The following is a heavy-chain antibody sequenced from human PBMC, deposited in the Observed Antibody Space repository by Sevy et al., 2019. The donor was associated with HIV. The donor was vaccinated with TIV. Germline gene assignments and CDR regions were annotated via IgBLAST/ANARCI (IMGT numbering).Heavy chain of an antibody. D-gene: IGHD3-16*01. CDR2: ISGSGDNT. V-gene: IGHV3-23*01. CDR3: AKCLCTSIDADYYYYMDV. J-gene: IGHJ6*03. CDR1: GFTFSSYA. Sequence: GGSLRLSCAASGFTFSSYATSWVRLAPGKGLEWVSTISGSGDNTFYADSVKGRFTISRDNSKNTLYLQMNSLRAEDTGVYYCAKCLCTSIDADYYYYMDVWGKGTTVTVSS.